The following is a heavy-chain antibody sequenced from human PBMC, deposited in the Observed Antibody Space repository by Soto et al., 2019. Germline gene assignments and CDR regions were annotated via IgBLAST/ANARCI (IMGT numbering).Heavy chain of an antibody. D-gene: IGHD6-19*01. CDR1: GFTVSSNY. J-gene: IGHJ2*01. Sequence: EVQLVETGGGLIQPGGSLRLSCAASGFTVSSNYMSWVRQAPGKGLEWVSVIYSGGSTYYADSVKGRFTISRDNSKNTLYLQMNRLRAEDTAVYYCAGPSSGWSAHTGPGYFDLWGRGTLVTVSS. CDR3: AGPSSGWSAHTGPGYFDL. CDR2: IYSGGST. V-gene: IGHV3-53*02.